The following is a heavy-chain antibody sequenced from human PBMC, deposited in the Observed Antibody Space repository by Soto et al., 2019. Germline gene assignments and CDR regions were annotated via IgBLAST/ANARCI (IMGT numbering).Heavy chain of an antibody. Sequence: GGSLRLSCAASGFTFSSYWMSWVRQAPGKGLEWVANIKQDGSEKYYVDSVKGRFTISRDNAKNSLYLQMNSLRAEDTAVYYCARDPGASDYDFWSGYYRPFDIWGQGTMVTVSS. D-gene: IGHD3-3*01. CDR3: ARDPGASDYDFWSGYYRPFDI. V-gene: IGHV3-7*01. J-gene: IGHJ3*02. CDR1: GFTFSSYW. CDR2: IKQDGSEK.